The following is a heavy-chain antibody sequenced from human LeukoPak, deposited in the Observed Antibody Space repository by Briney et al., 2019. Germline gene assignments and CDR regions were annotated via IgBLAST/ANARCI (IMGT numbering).Heavy chain of an antibody. D-gene: IGHD3-22*01. CDR2: MNAKSGNA. J-gene: IGHJ4*02. V-gene: IGHV1-8*01. CDR3: ASGDGGYYPRFDY. Sequence: ASVKVSCKASGNTFTSDINWVRQATGQGLEWMGWMNAKSGNADYSPKFQGRVTMTRDISITTAYMELSSLRSDDTAVYYCASGDGGYYPRFDYWGQGTLVTVSS. CDR1: GNTFTSD.